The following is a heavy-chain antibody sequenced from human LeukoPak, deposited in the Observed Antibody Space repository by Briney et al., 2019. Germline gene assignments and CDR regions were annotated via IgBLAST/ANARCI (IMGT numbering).Heavy chain of an antibody. CDR1: GFTFSSYA. J-gene: IGHJ4*02. Sequence: GGSLRLSCAASGFTFSSYAVHWVRQAPGKGLEWVAVISYDGSNKYYADSVKGRFTISRDNSKNTLYLQMNSLRAEDTAVYYCARPQSFLEWLFDYWGQGTLVTVSS. V-gene: IGHV3-30-3*01. CDR2: ISYDGSNK. D-gene: IGHD3-3*01. CDR3: ARPQSFLEWLFDY.